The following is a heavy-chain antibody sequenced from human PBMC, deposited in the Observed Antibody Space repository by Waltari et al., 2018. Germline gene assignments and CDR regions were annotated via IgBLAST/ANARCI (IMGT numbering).Heavy chain of an antibody. CDR2: IHPEGTVT. D-gene: IGHD2-2*02. CDR1: GFLFNNHW. J-gene: IGHJ5*02. CDR3: ARDNTFYSDDL. V-gene: IGHV3-7*01. Sequence: QLVQSGGGLVQPGGSRRLSCVAPGFLFNNHWMGWARQAPGEGLQWVAKIHPEGTVTYYVDSVKGRFTVSMDHARNSLFLQMTSLTTDDTAIYYCARDNTFYSDDLWGQGTLVTVSS.